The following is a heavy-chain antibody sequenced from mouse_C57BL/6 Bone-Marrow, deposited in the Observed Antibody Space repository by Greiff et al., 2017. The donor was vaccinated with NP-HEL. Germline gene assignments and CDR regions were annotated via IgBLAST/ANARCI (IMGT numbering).Heavy chain of an antibody. CDR2: ISYDGSN. CDR1: GYSITSGYY. J-gene: IGHJ2*01. CDR3: ARDALRGFDY. Sequence: DVKLVESGPGLVKPSQSLSLTCSVTGYSITSGYYWNWIRQFPGNKLEWMGYISYDGSNNYNPSLKNRISITRDTSKNQFFLKLNSVTTEDTATYYCARDALRGFDYWGQGTTLTVSS. V-gene: IGHV3-6*01.